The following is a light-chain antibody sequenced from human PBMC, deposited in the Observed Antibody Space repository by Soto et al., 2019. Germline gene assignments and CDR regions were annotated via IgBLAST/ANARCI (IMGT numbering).Light chain of an antibody. CDR1: SSDVGAYNY. V-gene: IGLV2-14*01. Sequence: QSALTQPASVSGSPAQSITISCTGTSSDVGAYNYVSWYQQYPGKAPKLTIFDVSNRPSGISHRFSGSKSGDTASLTISGLQAEDEADYYCTSWTSSNSYVFGTGTKVTVL. CDR2: DVS. CDR3: TSWTSSNSYV. J-gene: IGLJ1*01.